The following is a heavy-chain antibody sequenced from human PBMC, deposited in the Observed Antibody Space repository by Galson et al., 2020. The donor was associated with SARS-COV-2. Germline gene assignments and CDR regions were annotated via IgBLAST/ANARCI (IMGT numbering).Heavy chain of an antibody. CDR3: ARDQDGYNDF. D-gene: IGHD1-1*01. V-gene: IGHV3-7*01. CDR2: IKQDGTER. CDR1: GFTFSTYW. Sequence: PGGSLRLSCAASGFTFSTYWMSWVRKAPGKGLEWVANIKQDGTERYYVDSVKGRFTVSSDYGKNSVYLQMNSLRAEDRALYYCARDQDGYNDFWGQGTLVTVSS. J-gene: IGHJ4*02.